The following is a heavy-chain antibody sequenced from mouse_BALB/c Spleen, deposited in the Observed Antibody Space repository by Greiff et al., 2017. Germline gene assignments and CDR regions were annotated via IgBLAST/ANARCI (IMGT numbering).Heavy chain of an antibody. V-gene: IGHV5-4*02. D-gene: IGHD2-1*01. Sequence: EVMLVESGGGLVKPGGSLKLSCAASGFTFSDYYMYWVRQTPEKRLEWVATISDGGSYTYYPDSVKGRFTISRDNAKNNLYLQMSSLKSEDTAMYYCARDPDGNYFYAMDYWGQGTSVTVSS. J-gene: IGHJ4*01. CDR3: ARDPDGNYFYAMDY. CDR1: GFTFSDYY. CDR2: ISDGGSYT.